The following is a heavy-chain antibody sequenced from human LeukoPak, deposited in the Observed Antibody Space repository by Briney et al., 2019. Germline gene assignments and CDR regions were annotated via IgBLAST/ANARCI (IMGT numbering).Heavy chain of an antibody. D-gene: IGHD6-19*01. CDR2: ISYDGSNK. Sequence: GRSLRLSCATSGFTFNSFGMHWARQAPGKGLEWVAFISYDGSNKDYADSVKGRFTISRDNAKNSLYLQMNSLRAEDTAVFYCARDFGARGWFDYWGQGTLVTVSS. J-gene: IGHJ4*02. V-gene: IGHV3-33*05. CDR3: ARDFGARGWFDY. CDR1: GFTFNSFG.